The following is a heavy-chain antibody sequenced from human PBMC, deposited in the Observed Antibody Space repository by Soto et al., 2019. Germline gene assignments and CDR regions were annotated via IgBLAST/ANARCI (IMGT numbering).Heavy chain of an antibody. CDR1: GYTFTTYG. J-gene: IGHJ3*02. CDR2: ISTYSGNT. Sequence: ASVKVSCKASGYTFTTYGLSWVRQAPGQGLEWMGWISTYSGNTNYAQKLQGRVTMTTDTSTSTAYMELRSLKSDDTAVYYCARLWQGYYILTGYYPDAFDIWGQGTMVTVSS. CDR3: ARLWQGYYILTGYYPDAFDI. V-gene: IGHV1-18*04. D-gene: IGHD3-9*01.